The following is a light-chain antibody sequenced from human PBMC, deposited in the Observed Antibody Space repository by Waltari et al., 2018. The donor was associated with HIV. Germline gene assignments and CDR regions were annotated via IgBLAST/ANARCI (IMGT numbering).Light chain of an antibody. CDR3: QQHTSWPLT. CDR1: QSVGNQ. CDR2: DAS. Sequence: IVLTQSPATLSLSPGERAALSCRASQSVGNQLSWYQQKPGQAPRLLLNDASNRAPGIPGRFSATGSGTDFTLTINSLESEDFAIYYCQQHTSWPLTFGGGTKVEIK. J-gene: IGKJ4*01. V-gene: IGKV3-11*01.